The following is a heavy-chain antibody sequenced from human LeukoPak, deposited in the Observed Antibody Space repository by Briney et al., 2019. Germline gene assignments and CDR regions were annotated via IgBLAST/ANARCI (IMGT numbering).Heavy chain of an antibody. V-gene: IGHV4-39*01. CDR2: IYYSGST. Sequence: PSETLSLTCTVSGGSISSSSYYWGWIRQPPGKGLEWIGSIYYSGSTYSNPSLKSRVTISVDTSKNQFSLKLSSVTAADTAVYYCARLNMVRGVNYYMDVWGKGTTVTVSS. CDR3: ARLNMVRGVNYYMDV. D-gene: IGHD3-10*01. CDR1: GGSISSSSYY. J-gene: IGHJ6*03.